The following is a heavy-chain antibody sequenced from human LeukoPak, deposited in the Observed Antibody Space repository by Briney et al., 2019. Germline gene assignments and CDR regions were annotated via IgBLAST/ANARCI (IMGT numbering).Heavy chain of an antibody. D-gene: IGHD1-26*01. CDR1: GYTFTGYY. CDR3: ARVRWEPNRYYYYMDV. J-gene: IGHJ6*03. V-gene: IGHV1-2*06. Sequence: GASVKVSCKASGYTFTGYYMHWVRQAPGQGLEWMGRINPNSGGTNYAQKFQGRVTMTRDTSISTAYMELSRLRSDDTAVYYCARVRWEPNRYYYYMDVWGKGTTVTVSS. CDR2: INPNSGGT.